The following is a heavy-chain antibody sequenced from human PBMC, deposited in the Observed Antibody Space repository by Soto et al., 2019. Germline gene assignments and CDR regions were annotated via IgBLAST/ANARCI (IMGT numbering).Heavy chain of an antibody. CDR3: ARDGLLWFGEFTD. CDR2: ISSRSRTI. D-gene: IGHD3-10*01. Sequence: GGSLRLSCAASGFSFSNYTMNWVRQAPGKGLEWISYISSRSRTIYYADSVKGRFTISRDNDKNSLYLQMNSLRADDTAVYYCARDGLLWFGEFTDWGQGTLVTVSS. CDR1: GFSFSNYT. V-gene: IGHV3-48*01. J-gene: IGHJ4*02.